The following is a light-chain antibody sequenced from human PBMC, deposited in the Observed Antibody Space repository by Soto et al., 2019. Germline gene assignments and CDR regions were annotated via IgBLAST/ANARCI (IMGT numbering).Light chain of an antibody. CDR1: QSVNSN. Sequence: EIAMTQSPATLSVSPGERATLSCRASQSVNSNLAWYQQKPGQAPRLLIYGASTRAAGIPARFSGSGSGTEFTVTISSLQSEDFAVYYCQQYNNWPLTGGGGTKVEIK. J-gene: IGKJ4*01. V-gene: IGKV3-15*01. CDR2: GAS. CDR3: QQYNNWPLT.